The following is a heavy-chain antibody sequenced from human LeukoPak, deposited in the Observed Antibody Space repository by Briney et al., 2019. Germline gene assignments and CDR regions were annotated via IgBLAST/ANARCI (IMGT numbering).Heavy chain of an antibody. CDR2: IYPGDSNT. J-gene: IGHJ4*02. Sequence: NLGESLKISCKGSGYSFTSYWIGWVRQMPGKGLEWMGIIYPGDSNTKYSPSFQAQVTTSADKSISTAYLQWSSLQASDSAMYYCARRLAASNTFDSWGQGTLVTVSS. CDR1: GYSFTSYW. D-gene: IGHD6-13*01. CDR3: ARRLAASNTFDS. V-gene: IGHV5-51*01.